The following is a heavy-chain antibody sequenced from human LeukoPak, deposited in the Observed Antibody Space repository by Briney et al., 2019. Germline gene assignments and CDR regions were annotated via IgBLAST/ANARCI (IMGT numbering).Heavy chain of an antibody. J-gene: IGHJ6*03. Sequence: SETLSLTCTVSGGSISTYYWSWIRQPPGKGLEWIGYIYYSGSTNYNPSLKSRVTISVDMSKNQFSLKLSSVTAADTAVYYCARTTEGGYTYDYFYYYYMDVWGKGTTVTISS. CDR1: GGSISTYY. D-gene: IGHD5-18*01. CDR3: ARTTEGGYTYDYFYYYYMDV. V-gene: IGHV4-59*01. CDR2: IYYSGST.